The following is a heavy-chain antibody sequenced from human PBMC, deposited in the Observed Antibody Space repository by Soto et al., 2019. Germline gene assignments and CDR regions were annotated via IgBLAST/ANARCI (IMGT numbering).Heavy chain of an antibody. CDR1: GYIFTSYS. CDR2: INGGNGNT. V-gene: IGHV1-3*01. Sequence: QVQVVQSGAEVKKAGDTVKVSCKASGYIFTSYSMHWVRQAPGQRLEWMGCINGGNGNTRYSQKFHDRVTITADESSSTIYMELSRLTPEDTAVYYCAKTTGATYILHGMDVWGPGTTVTVSS. CDR3: AKTTGATYILHGMDV. D-gene: IGHD5-12*01. J-gene: IGHJ6*02.